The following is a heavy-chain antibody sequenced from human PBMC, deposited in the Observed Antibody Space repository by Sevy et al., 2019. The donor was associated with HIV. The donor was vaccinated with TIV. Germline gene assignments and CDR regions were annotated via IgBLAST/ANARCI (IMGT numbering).Heavy chain of an antibody. CDR2: LSFGWGEI. V-gene: IGHV3-23*01. Sequence: GGSLRLSCAASGFTFSKYSMSWVRQPPGKGLEWVSTLSFGWGEINYADSVKGRFTMSRDNSKRSVYLQMNNLRPEDTAVYYCAREGCTKPHDYWGQGTLVTVSS. J-gene: IGHJ4*02. D-gene: IGHD2-8*01. CDR1: GFTFSKYS. CDR3: AREGCTKPHDY.